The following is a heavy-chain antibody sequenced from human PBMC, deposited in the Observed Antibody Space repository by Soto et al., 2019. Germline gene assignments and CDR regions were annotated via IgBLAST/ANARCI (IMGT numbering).Heavy chain of an antibody. CDR3: ARGSVVVVATMGESGMDV. D-gene: IGHD2-15*01. V-gene: IGHV3-33*01. CDR1: GFTFSSYG. CDR2: IWYDGSNK. Sequence: QVQLVESGGGVVQPGRSLRLSCAASGFTFSSYGMHWVRQAPGKGLEWVAVIWYDGSNKYYADSVKGRFTISRDNSKNTLYLQMNSLRVEDTAVYYCARGSVVVVATMGESGMDVWGQGTTFTVSS. J-gene: IGHJ6*02.